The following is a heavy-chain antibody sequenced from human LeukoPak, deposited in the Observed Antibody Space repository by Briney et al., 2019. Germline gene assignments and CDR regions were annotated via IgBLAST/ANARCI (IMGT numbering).Heavy chain of an antibody. CDR3: ARDGRRVCSSTSCYGFDP. Sequence: SETLSLTCTVSGGTISRNYWSWIRQPPGKGLEWIGYISYTGNTNYNPSLKSRVTISVDTSKNQFSLKLSSVTAADTAVYYCARDGRRVCSSTSCYGFDPWGQGTLVTVSS. V-gene: IGHV4-59*01. D-gene: IGHD2-2*01. J-gene: IGHJ5*02. CDR2: ISYTGNT. CDR1: GGTISRNY.